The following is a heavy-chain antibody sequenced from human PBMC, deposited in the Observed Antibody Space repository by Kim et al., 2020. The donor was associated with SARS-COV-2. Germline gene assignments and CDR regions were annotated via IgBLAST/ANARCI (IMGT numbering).Heavy chain of an antibody. Sequence: GGSTSYAQKFQGRVTMTWDTSTSTVYMELSSLRSEDTAVYYCARDYDSSGPWGQGTLITVSS. V-gene: IGHV1-46*01. J-gene: IGHJ4*02. CDR2: GGST. D-gene: IGHD3-22*01. CDR3: ARDYDSSGP.